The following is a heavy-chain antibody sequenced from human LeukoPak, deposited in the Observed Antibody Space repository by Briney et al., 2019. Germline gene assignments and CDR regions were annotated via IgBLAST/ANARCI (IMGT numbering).Heavy chain of an antibody. J-gene: IGHJ4*02. D-gene: IGHD6-19*01. CDR1: GFTSGDYV. CDR3: AKEKGYSSGRPTGGFDY. CDR2: ISWYSGSI. Sequence: GGSLRLSCAASGFTSGDYVMHWGRQAAGKGVEWVSGISWYSGSIGYADSVEGRFTISRDNAKNYMYLQMNSLRAEDMALYYCAKEKGYSSGRPTGGFDYWGQGTLVTVSS. V-gene: IGHV3-9*02.